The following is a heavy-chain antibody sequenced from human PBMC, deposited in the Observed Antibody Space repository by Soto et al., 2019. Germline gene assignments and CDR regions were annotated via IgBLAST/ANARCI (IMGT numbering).Heavy chain of an antibody. CDR3: ARDGTQLWLEPTYYYYGMDV. CDR1: GYTFTSYY. Sequence: ASVKVSCKASGYTFTSYYMHWVRQAPGQGLEWMGIINPSGGSTSYAQKFQGRVTMTRDTSTSTVYMELSSLRSEDTAVYYCARDGTQLWLEPTYYYYGMDVWGQGTTVTVSS. CDR2: INPSGGST. J-gene: IGHJ6*02. V-gene: IGHV1-46*01. D-gene: IGHD5-18*01.